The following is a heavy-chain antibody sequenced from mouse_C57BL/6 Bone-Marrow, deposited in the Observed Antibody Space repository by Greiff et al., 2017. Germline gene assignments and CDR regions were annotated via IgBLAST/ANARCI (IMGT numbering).Heavy chain of an antibody. Sequence: VQLQQSGPELVKPGASVKISCKASGYSFTGYYMNWVKQSPEKSLEWIGEINPSTGGTTYNQKLKAKATLTVDKSSSPAYMQLKSLTSEDSAVYYCAEANWAWFAYWGQGTLVTVSA. CDR3: AEANWAWFAY. CDR2: INPSTGGT. CDR1: GYSFTGYY. D-gene: IGHD4-1*01. J-gene: IGHJ3*01. V-gene: IGHV1-42*01.